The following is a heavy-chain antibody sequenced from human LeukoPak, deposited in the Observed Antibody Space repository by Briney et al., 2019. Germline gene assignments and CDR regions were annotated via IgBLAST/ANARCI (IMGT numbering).Heavy chain of an antibody. Sequence: GGSLRLSCAASGFTFSSYSMNWVRQAPGKGLEWVSSISSSSSYIYYADSVKGRFTISRDNAKNSLYLQMNSLRAKDTAVYYCARGGQNTVAGPKGAYAFDIWGQGTMVTVSS. CDR1: GFTFSSYS. CDR2: ISSSSSYI. CDR3: ARGGQNTVAGPKGAYAFDI. V-gene: IGHV3-21*01. J-gene: IGHJ3*02. D-gene: IGHD6-19*01.